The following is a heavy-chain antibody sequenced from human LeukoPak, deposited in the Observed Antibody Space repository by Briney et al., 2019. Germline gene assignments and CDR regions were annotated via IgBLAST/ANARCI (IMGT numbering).Heavy chain of an antibody. CDR2: IKQDGSEK. CDR3: ARGHVWFDP. V-gene: IGHV3-7*05. CDR1: GFTFSNYG. Sequence: GGSLRLSCAASGFTFSNYGMTWVRQAPGKGLEWVANIKQDGSEKYYVDSVKGRFTISSDNAKNSLYLQMNSLRAEDMAVYYCARGHVWFDPWGQGTLVTVSS. J-gene: IGHJ5*02.